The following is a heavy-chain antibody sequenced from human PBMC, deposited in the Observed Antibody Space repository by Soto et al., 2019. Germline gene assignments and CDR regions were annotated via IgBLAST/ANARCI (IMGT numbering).Heavy chain of an antibody. Sequence: PSETLSLTCAVSGGSISSTSYYWGWIRQPPGKGLEWIGSIYYSGSTYYNPSLKSRVTISVDTSKNQFSLKLSSVTAADTAVYYCARGGWELLRDYFDYWGQGTLVTVSS. D-gene: IGHD1-26*01. CDR1: GGSISSTSYY. CDR2: IYYSGST. CDR3: ARGGWELLRDYFDY. J-gene: IGHJ4*02. V-gene: IGHV4-39*01.